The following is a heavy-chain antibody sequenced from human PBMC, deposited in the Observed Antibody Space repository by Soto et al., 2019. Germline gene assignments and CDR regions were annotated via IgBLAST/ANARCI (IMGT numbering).Heavy chain of an antibody. V-gene: IGHV1-18*04. CDR1: GYSFSIYG. CDR2: ISGYNANT. Sequence: ASVKVSCKASGYSFSIYGIIWVLQAPGQGLEWMGWISGYNANTHYAHKVQGRVTMTTDTSTSTAYMQLRSLRSDDTAVYYCARVELDGSGSYYGMDVWGQGTTVTVSS. J-gene: IGHJ6*02. CDR3: ARVELDGSGSYYGMDV. D-gene: IGHD3-10*01.